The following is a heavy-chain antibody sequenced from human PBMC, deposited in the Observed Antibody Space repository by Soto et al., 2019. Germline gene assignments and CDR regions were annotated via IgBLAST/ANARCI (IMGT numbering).Heavy chain of an antibody. D-gene: IGHD3-9*01. Sequence: SETLSLTCTVFGGSISSGDYYWSWIRQPPGKGLEWIGYIYYSGSTYYNPSLKSRVTISVDTSKNQFSLKLSSVTAADTAVYYCARVYFDWYCWFDPWGQGTLVTVS. V-gene: IGHV4-30-4*01. CDR2: IYYSGST. J-gene: IGHJ5*02. CDR1: GGSISSGDYY. CDR3: ARVYFDWYCWFDP.